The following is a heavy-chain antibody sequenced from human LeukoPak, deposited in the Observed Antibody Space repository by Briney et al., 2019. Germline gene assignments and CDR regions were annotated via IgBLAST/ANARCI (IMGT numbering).Heavy chain of an antibody. D-gene: IGHD4-23*01. CDR3: ARTGITVAPPFDY. CDR2: ISSSSSYI. J-gene: IGHJ4*02. Sequence: PGGSLRLSCVASGFTFSSYEMNWVRQAPGKGLEWVSYISSSSSYIYYADSVKGRFTISRDNAKNSLYLQMTSLRAEDTAVYYCARTGITVAPPFDYWGQGTLVTVSS. V-gene: IGHV3-21*05. CDR1: GFTFSSYE.